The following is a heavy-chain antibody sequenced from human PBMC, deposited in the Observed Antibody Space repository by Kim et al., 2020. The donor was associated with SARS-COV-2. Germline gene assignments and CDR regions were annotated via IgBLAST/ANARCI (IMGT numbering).Heavy chain of an antibody. CDR3: ARGGFYSSGWDDFDY. D-gene: IGHD6-19*01. V-gene: IGHV6-1*01. Sequence: SQTLSLTCAISGDSVSTNSVAWNWIRQSPSRGLEWLGRTYYRSKWYNDYALSVKSRITINPDTSKNQFSLQLNSVSPEDTAVYYCARGGFYSSGWDDFDYWGQGTLVTVSS. CDR1: GDSVSTNSVA. CDR2: TYYRSKWYN. J-gene: IGHJ4*02.